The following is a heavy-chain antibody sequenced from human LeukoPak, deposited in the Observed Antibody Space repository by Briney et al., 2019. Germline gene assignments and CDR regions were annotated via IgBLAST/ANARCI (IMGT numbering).Heavy chain of an antibody. Sequence: SETLSLTCAVSGGSISSGGYSWPWIRQPPGKGLEWIGYAYNSGRAYYNPSLKSRVTISVDTSKNQFSLKLSSVTAADTAVYYCALDRGGSYHLRFDYWGQGTLVTVSS. J-gene: IGHJ4*02. V-gene: IGHV4-30-4*07. CDR3: ALDRGGSYHLRFDY. CDR2: AYNSGRA. CDR1: GGSISSGGYS. D-gene: IGHD1-26*01.